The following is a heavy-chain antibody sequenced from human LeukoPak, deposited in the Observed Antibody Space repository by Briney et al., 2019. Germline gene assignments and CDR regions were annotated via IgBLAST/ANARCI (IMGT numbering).Heavy chain of an antibody. J-gene: IGHJ5*02. CDR1: GDSISTYS. D-gene: IGHD3-3*02. Sequence: SETLSLTCTVSGDSISTYSWNWIRQPPGKGLERIGYIYYSGRTDSNPSLKSRVTISVDTSKNQFSLKLSSVTTADTAVYFCARRRAENGIFGVANWLDPWGQGTLVTVSS. CDR3: ARRRAENGIFGVANWLDP. CDR2: IYYSGRT. V-gene: IGHV4-59*01.